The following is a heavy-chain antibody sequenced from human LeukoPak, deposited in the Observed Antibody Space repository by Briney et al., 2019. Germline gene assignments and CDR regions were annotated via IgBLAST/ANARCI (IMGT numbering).Heavy chain of an antibody. D-gene: IGHD6-13*01. CDR1: GGSISSSSYY. Sequence: SETLSLTCTVSGGSISSSSYYWGWIRQPPGKGLEWNGSIYYSGSTYYNPSLKSRVTISVDTSKNQFSLKLSSVTAADTAVYYCARRSYSSSWFYHDYWGQGTLVTVSS. CDR3: ARRSYSSSWFYHDY. CDR2: IYYSGST. J-gene: IGHJ4*02. V-gene: IGHV4-39*01.